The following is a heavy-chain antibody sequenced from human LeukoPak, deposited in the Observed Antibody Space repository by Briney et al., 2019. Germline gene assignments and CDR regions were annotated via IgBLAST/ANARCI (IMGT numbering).Heavy chain of an antibody. J-gene: IGHJ6*03. V-gene: IGHV4-61*08. CDR2: IYYSGST. D-gene: IGHD5-18*01. CDR1: GGTISSGGYY. CDR3: ARTTEGGYTYGYFYYYYMDV. Sequence: SETLSLTCIVSGGTISSGGYYWAWIRQPPGKALEWIGYIYYSGSTNYNPSLKSRVTISVDTSKNQFSLKLSSVTAADTAVYYCARTTEGGYTYGYFYYYYMDVWGKGTTVTISS.